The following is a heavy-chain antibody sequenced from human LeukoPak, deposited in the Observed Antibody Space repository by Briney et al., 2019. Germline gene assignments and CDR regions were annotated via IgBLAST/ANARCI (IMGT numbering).Heavy chain of an antibody. Sequence: GASVKVSCKASGFSFTSYEINWVRQAAGQGLEWMGRVNPDTKNTEYAQKFQGRVTLTWDTSISTAYMELRSLRSDDTAVYYCARDRGGIRNALNWFDPWGQGTLVTVSS. D-gene: IGHD3-10*01. CDR2: VNPDTKNT. J-gene: IGHJ5*02. CDR3: ARDRGGIRNALNWFDP. CDR1: GFSFTSYE. V-gene: IGHV1-8*01.